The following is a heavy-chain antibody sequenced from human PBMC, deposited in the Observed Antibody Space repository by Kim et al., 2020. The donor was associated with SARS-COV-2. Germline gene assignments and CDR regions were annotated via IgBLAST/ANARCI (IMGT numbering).Heavy chain of an antibody. Sequence: SETLSLTCTVSGGSISSYYWTWIRQPPGKGLEWIGYIYYSGNTNYNPSLKSRLTISIDTSKNQFSLKLSSVTAADTAVYFCARGLAYCSSRSCYYYYMDVWGKGTTVTVSS. V-gene: IGHV4-59*01. J-gene: IGHJ6*03. CDR1: GGSISSYY. CDR3: ARGLAYCSSRSCYYYYMDV. CDR2: IYYSGNT. D-gene: IGHD2-2*01.